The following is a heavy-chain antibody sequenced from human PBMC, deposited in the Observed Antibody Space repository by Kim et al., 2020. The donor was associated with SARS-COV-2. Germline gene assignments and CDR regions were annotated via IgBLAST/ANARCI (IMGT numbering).Heavy chain of an antibody. CDR3: ARGGTMIDDAFDI. V-gene: IGHV3-33*01. Sequence: YADTVKDRFTSSRDNSKNTLYLKMSSVRAEDTAVYYCARGGTMIDDAFDIWGQGTMVTVSS. J-gene: IGHJ3*02. D-gene: IGHD3-22*01.